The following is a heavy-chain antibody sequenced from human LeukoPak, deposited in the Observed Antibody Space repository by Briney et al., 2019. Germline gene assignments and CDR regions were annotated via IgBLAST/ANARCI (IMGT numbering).Heavy chain of an antibody. CDR2: IYSGGST. Sequence: PGGSLRLSCAASGFTVSSNYMSWVRQAPGKGLEWVSVIYSGGSTYYADSVKGRFTISRDNSKNKLYLQMNSLRAEDTAIYYCAKDWDWELLIFDYWGQGTLVTVSS. V-gene: IGHV3-53*01. D-gene: IGHD1-26*01. CDR1: GFTVSSNY. CDR3: AKDWDWELLIFDY. J-gene: IGHJ4*02.